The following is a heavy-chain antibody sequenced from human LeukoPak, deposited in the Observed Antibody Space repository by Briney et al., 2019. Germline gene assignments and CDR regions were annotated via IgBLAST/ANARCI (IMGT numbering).Heavy chain of an antibody. Sequence: ASVKVSCKASGHTFTSYDINWVRQATGQGLEWMGWMNPNSGNTGYAQKFQGRVTMTRNTSISTAYMELSSLRSEDTAVYYCARPTTVTNEFDYWGQGTLVTVSS. CDR2: MNPNSGNT. CDR3: ARPTTVTNEFDY. D-gene: IGHD4-17*01. J-gene: IGHJ4*02. V-gene: IGHV1-8*01. CDR1: GHTFTSYD.